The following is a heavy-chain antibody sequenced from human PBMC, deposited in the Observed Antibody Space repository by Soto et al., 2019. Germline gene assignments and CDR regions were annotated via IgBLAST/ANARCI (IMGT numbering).Heavy chain of an antibody. CDR1: GGTFSSYA. CDR2: IIPIFGTA. D-gene: IGHD5-18*01. Sequence: SVKVSCKASGGTFSSYAISWVRQAPGQGLEWMGGIIPIFGTANYAQKFQGRVTITADESTSTAYMELSSLRSEDTAVYYCAREDTAMVSYYYGMDVWGQGTTVTVSS. J-gene: IGHJ6*02. CDR3: AREDTAMVSYYYGMDV. V-gene: IGHV1-69*13.